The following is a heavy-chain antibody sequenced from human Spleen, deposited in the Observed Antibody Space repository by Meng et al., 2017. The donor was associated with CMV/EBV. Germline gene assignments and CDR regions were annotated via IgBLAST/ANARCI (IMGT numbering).Heavy chain of an antibody. D-gene: IGHD3-3*01. CDR3: RSADENGVDV. J-gene: IGHJ6*02. Sequence: GESLKISCRGSGLKFREYPTSWVRQAPGKGLEWVGGYGETSDYAASVKGRFTISRHESKNIAYLQMSSLKTEDTAIYYCRSADENGVDVGGQGTTVTVSS. CDR1: GLKFREYP. V-gene: IGHV3-49*04. CDR2: GYGETS.